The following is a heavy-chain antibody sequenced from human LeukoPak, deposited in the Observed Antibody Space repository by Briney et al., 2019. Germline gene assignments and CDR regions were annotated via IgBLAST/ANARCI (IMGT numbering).Heavy chain of an antibody. D-gene: IGHD4-11*01. Sequence: ASVTVSCTASGYTFTSYGISWVRQAPGQGLEWMGWISAYNGNTNYAQKLQGRVTTTTDTSTSTAYMELRSLRSDDTAVYYCARVESNYGPYYYYYMDVWGKGTTVTVSS. CDR3: ARVESNYGPYYYYYMDV. CDR2: ISAYNGNT. CDR1: GYTFTSYG. V-gene: IGHV1-18*01. J-gene: IGHJ6*03.